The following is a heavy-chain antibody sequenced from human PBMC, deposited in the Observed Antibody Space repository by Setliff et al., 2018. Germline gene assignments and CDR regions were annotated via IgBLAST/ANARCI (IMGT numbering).Heavy chain of an antibody. CDR2: IYYSGST. J-gene: IGHJ5*02. CDR3: ARNWHWGFDP. Sequence: ETLSLTCTVSGGSISSSSYYWGWIRQPPGKGLEWIGSIYYSGSTYYNPSLKSRVTISVDTSKNQFSLKLSSVTAADTAVYYCARNWHWGFDPWGRGALVTVSS. CDR1: GGSISSSSYY. D-gene: IGHD1-7*01. V-gene: IGHV4-39*07.